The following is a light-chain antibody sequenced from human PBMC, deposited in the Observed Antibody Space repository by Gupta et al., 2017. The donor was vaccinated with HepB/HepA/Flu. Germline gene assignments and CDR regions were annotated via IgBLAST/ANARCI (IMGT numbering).Light chain of an antibody. J-gene: IGLJ1*01. V-gene: IGLV1-44*01. Sequence: QSVVTQPPSVSGPPGQRVTISCSGSSSNIGTNNVNWYQQLPGAAPKLLIAINDQRPSGVPDRVSASKSGTSASLAISGLQSEDEADYYCAAWDDALTGSYVFGSGTKVSVL. CDR2: IND. CDR1: SSNIGTNN. CDR3: AAWDDALTGSYV.